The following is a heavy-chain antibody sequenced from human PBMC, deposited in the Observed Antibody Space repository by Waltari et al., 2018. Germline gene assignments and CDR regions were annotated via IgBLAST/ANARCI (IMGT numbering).Heavy chain of an antibody. CDR3: ARDEEKYFDL. J-gene: IGHJ2*01. CDR2: IWYDGSNK. V-gene: IGHV3-33*01. CDR1: GFTFSSSG. Sequence: QVQLVESGGGVVQPGRSLRLSCAASGFTFSSSGMHWVRQAPGKGLEWVAVIWYDGSNKYYADSVKGRFTISRDNSKNTLYLQMNSLRAEDTAVYYCARDEEKYFDLWGRGTLVTVSS.